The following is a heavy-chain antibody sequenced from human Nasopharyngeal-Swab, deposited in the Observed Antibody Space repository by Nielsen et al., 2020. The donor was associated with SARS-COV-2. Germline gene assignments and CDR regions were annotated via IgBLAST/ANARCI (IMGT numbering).Heavy chain of an antibody. CDR3: AKDRRWELLEAFDY. D-gene: IGHD1-26*01. J-gene: IGHJ4*02. V-gene: IGHV3-9*01. CDR1: GFTFDDYA. CDR2: ISWNSGSI. Sequence: SLKISCAASGFTFDDYAMHWVRQAPGKGLEWVSGISWNSGSIGYADSVKGRFTISRDNAKNALYLQMNSLRAEDTALYYCAKDRRWELLEAFDYWGQGTLVTVSS.